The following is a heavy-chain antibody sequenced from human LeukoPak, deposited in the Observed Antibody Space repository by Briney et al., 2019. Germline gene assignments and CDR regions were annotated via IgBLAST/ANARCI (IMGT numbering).Heavy chain of an antibody. D-gene: IGHD2-15*01. CDR1: GGSLSDYY. V-gene: IGHV4-34*01. CDR2: ISHRGST. J-gene: IGHJ4*02. Sequence: SETLSLTCAVYGGSLSDYYWSWIRQSPGKGLEWIGEISHRGSTDYNPSLKSRLSLSVDTSKNQFSLKLSSVTAADTAVYCCARKILGYPLDYWGQGTLVSVSS. CDR3: ARKILGYPLDY.